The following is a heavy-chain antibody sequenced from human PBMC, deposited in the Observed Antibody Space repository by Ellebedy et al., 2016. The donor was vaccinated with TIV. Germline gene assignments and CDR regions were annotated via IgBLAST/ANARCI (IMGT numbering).Heavy chain of an antibody. Sequence: GESLKISCAASGFTFSSYWMSWVRQAPGKGLECVANIKQDGSEKYYVDSVKGRFTISRDNAKNSLYLQMNSLRAEDTAVYYCARGYASPNYWGQGTLVTVSS. J-gene: IGHJ4*02. D-gene: IGHD2-8*01. V-gene: IGHV3-7*01. CDR1: GFTFSSYW. CDR3: ARGYASPNY. CDR2: IKQDGSEK.